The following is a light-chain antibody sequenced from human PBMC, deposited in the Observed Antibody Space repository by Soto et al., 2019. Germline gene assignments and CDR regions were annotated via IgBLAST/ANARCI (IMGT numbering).Light chain of an antibody. Sequence: DIVMTQSPASLAVSLGERATLNCRSNQSVLYSCNNKNYLAWYQQKPGQPHKLLIYWRSTRLVGGPDRFSGSGSETDYTRTISSLQAEDVANYYCQQYSGTPPWTFRQGTKVEIK. CDR1: QSVLYSCNNKNY. V-gene: IGKV4-1*01. CDR2: WRS. CDR3: QQYSGTPPWT. J-gene: IGKJ1*01.